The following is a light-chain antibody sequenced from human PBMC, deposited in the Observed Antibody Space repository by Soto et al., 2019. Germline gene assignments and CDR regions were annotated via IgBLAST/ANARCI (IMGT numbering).Light chain of an antibody. CDR2: DVN. J-gene: IGLJ2*01. CDR3: SSYTGSNTVV. CDR1: SSDVGGYNY. V-gene: IGLV2-14*03. Sequence: QSALTQPASVSGSPGQSVTISCTGTSSDVGGYNYVSWYQQHPGKAPKLIIYDVNHRPSGVSNRFSGYKSGNTASLTISGLQAEDETDYYCSSYTGSNTVVFGGGTKLTVL.